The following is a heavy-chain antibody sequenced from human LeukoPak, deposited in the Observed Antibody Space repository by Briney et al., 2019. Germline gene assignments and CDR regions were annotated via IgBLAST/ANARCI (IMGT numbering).Heavy chain of an antibody. Sequence: GGSLRLSCAASGFTFGGYSMNWLRQAPGKGLEWVSYISLTGSKIDYADSVKGRFTISRDNAKNSLNLQMNSLRAEDTAVYYCARDITIFGVIINFDYWGRGTLVTVSS. V-gene: IGHV3-48*01. CDR2: ISLTGSKI. J-gene: IGHJ4*02. CDR1: GFTFGGYS. D-gene: IGHD3-3*01. CDR3: ARDITIFGVIINFDY.